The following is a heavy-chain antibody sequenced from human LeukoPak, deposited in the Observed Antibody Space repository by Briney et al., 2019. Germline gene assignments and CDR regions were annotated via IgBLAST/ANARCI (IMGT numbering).Heavy chain of an antibody. CDR3: ARGGILSGYSEY. CDR1: GGSISSYY. CDR2: IYTSGST. D-gene: IGHD3-9*01. Sequence: SETLSLTYTVSGGSISSYYCSWIRQPAGKGLEWIGRIYTSGSTNYNPSLKSRVTMSVDTPKNQSSLKLSSLTAAAPALYYCARGGILSGYSEYWGQGTLVTVSS. V-gene: IGHV4-4*07. J-gene: IGHJ4*02.